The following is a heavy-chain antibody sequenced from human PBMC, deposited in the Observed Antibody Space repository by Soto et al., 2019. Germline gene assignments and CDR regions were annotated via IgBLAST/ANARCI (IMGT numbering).Heavy chain of an antibody. CDR3: AKYYYDFWSGYPGCFGY. J-gene: IGHJ4*02. CDR1: SFSFTSYA. CDR2: ISGRGDIT. D-gene: IGHD3-3*01. Sequence: GGSLRLSCAASSFSFTSYAMNWVRQAPGKGVEWVSSISGRGDITYYADSVKGRFTMSRDNSRNTVFLQMNSLRAEDTAVYYCAKYYYDFWSGYPGCFGYWGQGTLVTVSS. V-gene: IGHV3-23*01.